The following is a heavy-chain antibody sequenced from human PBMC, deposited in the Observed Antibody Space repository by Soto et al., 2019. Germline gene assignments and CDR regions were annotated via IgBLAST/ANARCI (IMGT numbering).Heavy chain of an antibody. Sequence: SETLSLTCTVSGGSISSSSYYWGWIRQPPGKGLEWIGSIYYSGSTYYNPSLKSRVTISVDTSKNQFSLKLSSVTAADTAVYYCARHGSVQLRQLAHNWFDPWGQGTLVTVSS. CDR3: ARHGSVQLRQLAHNWFDP. V-gene: IGHV4-39*01. CDR2: IYYSGST. J-gene: IGHJ5*02. D-gene: IGHD5-18*01. CDR1: GGSISSSSYY.